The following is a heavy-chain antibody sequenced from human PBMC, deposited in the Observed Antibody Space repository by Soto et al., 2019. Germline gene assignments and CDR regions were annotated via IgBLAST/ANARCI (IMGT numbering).Heavy chain of an antibody. J-gene: IGHJ1*01. CDR1: GGSISSGGYY. V-gene: IGHV4-31*03. CDR2: IYYSGST. Sequence: QVQLQESGPGLVKPSQTLSLTCTVSGGSISSGGYYWSWIRQHPGKGLEWIGYIYYSGSTYSNPSLKSRVTISVVTCKDQFSLELSSVTAVGRAVYYCAGGPDRRWIHLRLDWVQGTRVSVCS. D-gene: IGHD3-16*01. CDR3: AGGPDRRWIHLRLD.